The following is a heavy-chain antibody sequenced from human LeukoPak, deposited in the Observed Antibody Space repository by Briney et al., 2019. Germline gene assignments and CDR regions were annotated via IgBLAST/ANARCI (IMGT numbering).Heavy chain of an antibody. Sequence: PGGSLRLSCAASGFTFSRLWISWVRQAPGKGLEWVANIKKDGSEKYYVDSVKGRFTISRDNAKNSLYLQMNSLRGEDTAVFYCARVSCTNGVCYGFDYWGQGTLVTVSS. V-gene: IGHV3-7*01. CDR2: IKKDGSEK. CDR1: GFTFSRLW. CDR3: ARVSCTNGVCYGFDY. J-gene: IGHJ4*02. D-gene: IGHD2-8*01.